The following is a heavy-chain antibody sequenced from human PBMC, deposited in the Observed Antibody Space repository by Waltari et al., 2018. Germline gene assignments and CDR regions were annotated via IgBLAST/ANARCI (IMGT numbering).Heavy chain of an antibody. CDR1: GFTVSSNY. CDR2: IYSGGST. V-gene: IGHV3-53*01. CDR3: ARDHGSGWSDAFDI. J-gene: IGHJ3*02. D-gene: IGHD6-19*01. Sequence: EVQLVESGGGVIQPGGSRRLSCAAPGFTVSSNYMSWVRQAPGKGLEWVSVIYSGGSTYYADSVKGRFTISRDNSKNTLYLQMNSLRAEDTAVYYCARDHGSGWSDAFDIWGQGTMVTVSS.